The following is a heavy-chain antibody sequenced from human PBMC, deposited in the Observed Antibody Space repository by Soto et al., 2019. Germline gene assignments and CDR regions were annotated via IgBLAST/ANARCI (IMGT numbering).Heavy chain of an antibody. CDR1: GFTFFSVD. V-gene: IGHV3-23*01. CDR3: ARGAVMPDS. D-gene: IGHD3-16*01. J-gene: IGHJ4*02. CDR2: ISASGGSR. Sequence: EVQLLESGGGFEQPGGSLRCFCAASGFTFFSVDMTWVRLSPGKGLEWVSAISASGGSRFYADSVKGRFTISRDSSKNTLYLQMNSLRAEDTAVYYCARGAVMPDSWGQGTLVTVSS.